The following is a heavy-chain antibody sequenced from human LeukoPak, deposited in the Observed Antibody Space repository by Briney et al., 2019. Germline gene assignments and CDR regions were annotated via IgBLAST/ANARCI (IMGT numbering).Heavy chain of an antibody. D-gene: IGHD1-26*01. CDR1: GGSISSHY. Sequence: SETLSLTCTVSGGSISSHYWSWIRQPPGKGLEWVTYIYNSGSTNHNPSLRSRVTISVDTSKNQFSLKLSSVTAADTAVYYCARDRSYSAPLDYWGQGTLVTVSS. CDR3: ARDRSYSAPLDY. J-gene: IGHJ4*02. CDR2: IYNSGST. V-gene: IGHV4-59*11.